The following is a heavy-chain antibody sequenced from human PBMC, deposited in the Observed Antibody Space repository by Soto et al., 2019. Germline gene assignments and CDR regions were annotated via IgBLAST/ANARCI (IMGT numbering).Heavy chain of an antibody. V-gene: IGHV4-30-4*01. CDR2: IYYTGKI. J-gene: IGHJ5*02. CDR1: GGSINSGDYY. Sequence: TLSLTCTVSGGSINSGDYYWGWIRQPPGKGLEWIGYIYYTGKIYHNPSLQSRVTISIDTSKNQFSLRLSSVTAADTAVYYCASRPLFSPFDPWGQGALVTVSS. CDR3: ASRPLFSPFDP.